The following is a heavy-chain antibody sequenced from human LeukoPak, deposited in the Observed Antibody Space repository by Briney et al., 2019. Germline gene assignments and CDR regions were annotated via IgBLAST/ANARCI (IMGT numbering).Heavy chain of an antibody. CDR3: ANFPGYSSGWYYFDY. V-gene: IGHV3-23*01. CDR2: ISGSGGST. Sequence: GGSLRLSCAASGFTFSSYAMSWVRQAPGKGLEWVSAISGSGGSTYYADSVKGRFTISRDNSKNTLYLQMNSLRAEDTAVYHCANFPGYSSGWYYFDYWGQGNLVTVSS. J-gene: IGHJ4*02. CDR1: GFTFSSYA. D-gene: IGHD6-19*01.